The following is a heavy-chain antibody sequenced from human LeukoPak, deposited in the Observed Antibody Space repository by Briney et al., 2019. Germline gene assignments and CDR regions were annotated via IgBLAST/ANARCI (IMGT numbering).Heavy chain of an antibody. Sequence: ASVKVSCKVSGYTLTELSMHWVRQAPGQGLEWMGWINPNSGYTKSAQKFQGRVTMTRDTSISTAYMELTRLRSDDTAVYYCARDESRYCSGGSCSKFDYWGQGTLVTVSS. V-gene: IGHV1-2*02. CDR3: ARDESRYCSGGSCSKFDY. D-gene: IGHD2-15*01. CDR2: INPNSGYT. J-gene: IGHJ4*02. CDR1: GYTLTELS.